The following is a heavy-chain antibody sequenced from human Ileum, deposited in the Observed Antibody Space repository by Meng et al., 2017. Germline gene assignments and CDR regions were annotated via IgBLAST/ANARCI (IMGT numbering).Heavy chain of an antibody. CDR1: GYTFSDYF. V-gene: IGHV1-2*02. J-gene: IGHJ4*02. D-gene: IGHD6-19*01. CDR3: ARDLAGLGGY. CDR2: IDPRTGDT. Sequence: QVHLVQSGAEVKKPGASVTVSCKTFGYTFSDYFMYWVRQAPGQGLEWMGWIDPRTGDTWYTQKLQGRVTMTRDTSISTVYMEVTNLRDDDTAVYYCARDLAGLGGYWGQGTLVTVSS.